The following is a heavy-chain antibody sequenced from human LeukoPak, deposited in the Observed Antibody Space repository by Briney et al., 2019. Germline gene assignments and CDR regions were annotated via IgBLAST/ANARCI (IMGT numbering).Heavy chain of an antibody. CDR2: ISGSGGST. CDR3: AKDKVVVTANLFDY. CDR1: GFTFSSYA. J-gene: IGHJ4*02. V-gene: IGHV3-23*01. Sequence: GGSLRLSCAASGFTFSSYAMSWVRQAPGKGLEWISAISGSGGSTYYADSVKGRFTISRDNSKNTLYLQMNSLRAEDTAVYYCAKDKVVVTANLFDYWGQGTLVTVSS. D-gene: IGHD2-21*02.